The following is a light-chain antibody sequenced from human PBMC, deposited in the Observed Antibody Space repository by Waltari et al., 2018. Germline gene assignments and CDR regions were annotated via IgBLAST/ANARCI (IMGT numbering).Light chain of an antibody. Sequence: SSGLTQDPAVSVALGQTVRITCQGDCLRTYFATWYHQKPGQAPLLVIYGKNNRHSGIPDRFSGSSSEDITSVTITGAQAEDEADYFCSARDSSGNHVLFGGGTKLTVL. CDR1: CLRTYF. CDR2: GKN. J-gene: IGLJ3*02. V-gene: IGLV3-19*01. CDR3: SARDSSGNHVL.